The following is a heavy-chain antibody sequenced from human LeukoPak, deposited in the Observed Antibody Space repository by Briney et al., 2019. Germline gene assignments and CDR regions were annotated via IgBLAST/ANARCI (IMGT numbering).Heavy chain of an antibody. Sequence: GESLKISCKGSGYSFTSYWIGWVRQTPGKGLEWMGIIYPGDSDTRYSPSFQGQVTISADKSISTAYLQWSSLKASDTAMYYCARGDDSSGYYPGGYFDYWGQGTLVTVSS. CDR3: ARGDDSSGYYPGGYFDY. CDR1: GYSFTSYW. CDR2: IYPGDSDT. J-gene: IGHJ4*02. V-gene: IGHV5-51*01. D-gene: IGHD3-22*01.